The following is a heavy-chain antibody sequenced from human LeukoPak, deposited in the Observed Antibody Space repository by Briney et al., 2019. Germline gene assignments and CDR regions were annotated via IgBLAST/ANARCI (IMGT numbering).Heavy chain of an antibody. CDR1: GFTFSSYA. CDR2: ISAGGAGT. J-gene: IGHJ4*02. CDR3: AKAGGSGTYNRGYFDY. D-gene: IGHD3-10*01. V-gene: IGHV3-23*01. Sequence: GGSLRLSCAASGFTFSSYAMSWVRQAPGKGLEWVSGISAGGAGTDYADSVRGRFTISRDNSNNTLFLQMDSLGAEDTALYYCAKAGGSGTYNRGYFDYWGQGTLVTVSS.